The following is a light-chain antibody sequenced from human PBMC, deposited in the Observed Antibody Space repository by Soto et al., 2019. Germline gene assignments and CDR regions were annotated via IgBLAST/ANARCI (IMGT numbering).Light chain of an antibody. V-gene: IGLV2-23*01. CDR2: EGT. J-gene: IGLJ2*01. Sequence: QSALTQPASVSGSPGQSITSSCTRSSTDFENYNLVSWYQHCPDKAPKLIIYEGTKRPSEISDRFSGSESDTTASLIISGLQPEDEADYYCSSYAVSSARVVFGGGTKLTVL. CDR3: SSYAVSSARVV. CDR1: STDFENYNL.